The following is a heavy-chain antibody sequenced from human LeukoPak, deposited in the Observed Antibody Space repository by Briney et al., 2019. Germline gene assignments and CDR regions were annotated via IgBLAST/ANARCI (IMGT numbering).Heavy chain of an antibody. J-gene: IGHJ5*02. CDR2: IYFSGST. CDR3: ARDLGKDSSGWSLPGP. Sequence: PSETLSLTCTVSGGSISSYYWSWIRQPPGKGLEWIGYIYFSGSTNYNPSLKSRVTRSVATSKNQSSLKLSSVTAADTAVYYCARDLGKDSSGWSLPGPWGQGTLVTVSS. V-gene: IGHV4-59*01. D-gene: IGHD6-19*01. CDR1: GGSISSYY.